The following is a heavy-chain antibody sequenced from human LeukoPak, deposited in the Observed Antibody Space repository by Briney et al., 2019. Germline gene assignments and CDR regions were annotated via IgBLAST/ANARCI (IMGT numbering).Heavy chain of an antibody. Sequence: SETLSLTCAVYGGSFSGYYWSWIRQPPGKGLEGIGEINHSGSTNYNPSLKSRVTISVDTSKNQFSLKLSSVTAADTAVYYCARGLTIWFGESDDAFDIWGQGTMVTVSS. V-gene: IGHV4-34*01. CDR1: GGSFSGYY. CDR2: INHSGST. D-gene: IGHD3-10*01. J-gene: IGHJ3*02. CDR3: ARGLTIWFGESDDAFDI.